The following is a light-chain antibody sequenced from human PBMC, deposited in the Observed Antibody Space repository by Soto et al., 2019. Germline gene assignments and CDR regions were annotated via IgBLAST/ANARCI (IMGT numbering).Light chain of an antibody. CDR1: QGISNY. CDR3: QQYNNWPRSIT. V-gene: IGKV1-27*01. Sequence: DKRITHSPTSLSASVMNRATITWRGLQGISNYLAWYQQQPGKVPKLLIYGASTLQSGVPSRFSGSGSGTEFTLTISSLQAEDFAIYYCQQYNNWPRSITFGQGTRLEIK. J-gene: IGKJ5*01. CDR2: GAS.